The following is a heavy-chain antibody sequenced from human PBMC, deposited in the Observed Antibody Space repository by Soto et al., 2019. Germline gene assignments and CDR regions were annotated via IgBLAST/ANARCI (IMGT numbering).Heavy chain of an antibody. J-gene: IGHJ6*02. CDR2: ISYDGSNK. CDR1: GFTFSSYG. V-gene: IGHV3-30*18. CDR3: AKDQFHVKEGSYYYGMDV. Sequence: QVQLVESGGGVVQPGRSLRLSCAASGFTFSSYGMHWVRQAPGKGLEWVAVISYDGSNKYYADSVKGRFTISRDNSKNTLYLQMNSLRAEDTAVYYCAKDQFHVKEGSYYYGMDVWGQGTTVTVSS.